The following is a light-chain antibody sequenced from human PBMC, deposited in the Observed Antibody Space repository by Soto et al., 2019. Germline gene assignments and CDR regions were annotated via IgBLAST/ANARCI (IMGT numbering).Light chain of an antibody. CDR2: DVS. J-gene: IGLJ2*01. Sequence: QSVLTQPRSVSGSPGQSVTISCTGTSSDVGGYNYVSWYQQHPGKAPKLMIYDVSKRPSAVPDRFSGSKSGNTASLTISGLQAEDEADYYCCSYAGSPKVFGGGTKLTVL. CDR1: SSDVGGYNY. V-gene: IGLV2-11*01. CDR3: CSYAGSPKV.